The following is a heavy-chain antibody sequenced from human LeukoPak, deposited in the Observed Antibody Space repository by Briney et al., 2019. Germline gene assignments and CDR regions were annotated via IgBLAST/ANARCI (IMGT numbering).Heavy chain of an antibody. V-gene: IGHV4-61*02. CDR1: GGSISSGSYY. Sequence: SETLSLTCTVSGGSISSGSYYWSWIRQPAGKGLEWIGRIYTSGSTNYNPSLKSRVTISVDTSKNQFSLKLSSVTAADTAVYYCARDLWFGELSGWFDPWGQGTLVTVSS. CDR2: IYTSGST. CDR3: ARDLWFGELSGWFDP. J-gene: IGHJ5*02. D-gene: IGHD3-10*01.